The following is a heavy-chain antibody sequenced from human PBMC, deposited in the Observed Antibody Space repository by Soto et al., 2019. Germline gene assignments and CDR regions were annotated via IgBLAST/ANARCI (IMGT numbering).Heavy chain of an antibody. CDR2: IYTSGST. D-gene: IGHD2-2*01. Sequence: ETLSLTCTVSGGSISSYYWSWIRQPAGKGLEWIGRIYTSGSTNYNPSLKSRVTMSVDTSKNQFSLKLSAVTAADTAVYYCARACSSNSCYDVFDYWGQGTLVTVSS. J-gene: IGHJ4*02. V-gene: IGHV4-4*07. CDR1: GGSISSYY. CDR3: ARACSSNSCYDVFDY.